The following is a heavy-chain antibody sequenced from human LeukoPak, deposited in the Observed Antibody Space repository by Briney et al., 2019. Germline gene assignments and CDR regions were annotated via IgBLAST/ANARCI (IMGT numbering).Heavy chain of an antibody. Sequence: ASVKVSCKASGYTFTGYYMHWVRQAPGQGLEWMGWINPNSGGTNYAQKFQGRVTMTRDTSISTAYMELSRLRSDDTAVYYCARVMWATRLRRTINWFDPWGQGTLVTVSS. CDR3: ARVMWATRLRRTINWFDP. V-gene: IGHV1-2*02. CDR1: GYTFTGYY. CDR2: INPNSGGT. J-gene: IGHJ5*02. D-gene: IGHD5-12*01.